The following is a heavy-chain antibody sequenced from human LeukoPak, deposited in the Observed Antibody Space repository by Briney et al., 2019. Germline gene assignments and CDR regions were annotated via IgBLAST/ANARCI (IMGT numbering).Heavy chain of an antibody. J-gene: IGHJ4*02. CDR1: GGTFSSYT. V-gene: IGHV1-69*04. Sequence: SVKVSCKASGGTFSSYTISWVRQAPGQGLEWMGRIIPILGIANYAQKFQGRVTSTADKSTSTAYMELSSLRSEDTAVYYCARDLRRYDFWSERGNFDYWGQGTLVTVSS. D-gene: IGHD3-3*01. CDR2: IIPILGIA. CDR3: ARDLRRYDFWSERGNFDY.